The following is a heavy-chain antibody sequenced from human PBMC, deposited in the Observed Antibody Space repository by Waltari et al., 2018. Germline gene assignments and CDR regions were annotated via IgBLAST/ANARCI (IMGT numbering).Heavy chain of an antibody. Sequence: GKVSCKASGGTFSSYAISWVRQAPGQGREWMGRIIPIFGTANYAQKFQGRVTITADESTSTAYMELSSLRSEDTAVYYCASTRCSGGSCINYYYYGMDVWGQGTTVTVSS. J-gene: IGHJ6*02. CDR2: IIPIFGTA. D-gene: IGHD2-15*01. V-gene: IGHV1-69*15. CDR3: ASTRCSGGSCINYYYYGMDV. CDR1: GGTFSSYA.